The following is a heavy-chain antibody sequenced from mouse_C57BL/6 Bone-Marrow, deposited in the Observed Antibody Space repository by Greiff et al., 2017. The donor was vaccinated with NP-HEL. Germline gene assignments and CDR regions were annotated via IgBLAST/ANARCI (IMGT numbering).Heavy chain of an antibody. V-gene: IGHV1-82*01. CDR2: IYPGDGDT. CDR3: ARNSSGSFDY. CDR1: GYAFSSSW. D-gene: IGHD3-2*02. J-gene: IGHJ2*01. Sequence: VQLQQSGPELVKPGASVKISCKASGYAFSSSWMNWVKQRPGKGLEWIGRIYPGDGDTNYNGKFKGKATLTADKSSSTAYMQLSSLTSEDSAVYFCARNSSGSFDYWGQGTTLTVSS.